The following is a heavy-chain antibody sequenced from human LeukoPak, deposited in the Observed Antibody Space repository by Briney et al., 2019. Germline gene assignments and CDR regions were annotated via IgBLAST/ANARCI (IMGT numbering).Heavy chain of an antibody. D-gene: IGHD3-10*01. CDR3: ARSTIAAWFGVGWFDP. V-gene: IGHV7-4-1*02. Sequence: SVKVSCKASGYSFTKYAMNWVRQAPGQGLEWMGWINTNTGNPTYAQGFTGRFVFSLDTSVSTAYLQISSLKAEDTAVYYCARSTIAAWFGVGWFDPWGQGTLVTVSA. J-gene: IGHJ5*02. CDR2: INTNTGNP. CDR1: GYSFTKYA.